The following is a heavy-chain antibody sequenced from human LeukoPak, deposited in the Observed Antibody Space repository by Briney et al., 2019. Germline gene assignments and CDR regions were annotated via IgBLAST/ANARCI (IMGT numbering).Heavy chain of an antibody. J-gene: IGHJ5*02. CDR1: GFTFGDYA. CDR2: IRSKAYGGTT. Sequence: GGSLRLSCTASGFTFGDYAMSWFRQAPGKGLEWVGFIRSKAYGGTTEYATSVEGRFTISRDDSKSIAYLQMNSLKTEDTAVYYCTRCGYSYGYWFDPWGQGTLVTVSS. CDR3: TRCGYSYGYWFDP. V-gene: IGHV3-49*03. D-gene: IGHD5-18*01.